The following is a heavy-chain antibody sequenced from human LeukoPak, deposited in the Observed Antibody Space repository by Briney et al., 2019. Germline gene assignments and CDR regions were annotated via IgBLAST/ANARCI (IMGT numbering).Heavy chain of an antibody. CDR3: ARDLSGVTGYTYGRGIDY. CDR1: GFTFSSYW. CDR2: IKKDGSEK. Sequence: GRSLRLSCAASGFTFSSYWMSWVRQAPGKGLEWVANIKKDGSEKYYVDSVKGRFTISRDNAKTSLYLQMNSLRAEDTAVYYCARDLSGVTGYTYGRGIDYWGQGTLVTVSS. V-gene: IGHV3-7*01. J-gene: IGHJ4*02. D-gene: IGHD5-18*01.